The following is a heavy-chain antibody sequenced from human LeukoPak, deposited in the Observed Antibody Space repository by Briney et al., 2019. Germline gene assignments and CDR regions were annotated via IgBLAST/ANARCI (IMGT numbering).Heavy chain of an antibody. CDR1: GFTFDDYG. D-gene: IGHD3-10*01. Sequence: GGSLRLSCAASGFTFDDYGMSWVRQAPGKGLEWVSGINWNGGSTGYADSVKGRFTTSRDNAKNSLYLQMNSLRAEDTALYYCARRITMVRGVNIRYYFDYWGQGTLVTVSS. CDR3: ARRITMVRGVNIRYYFDY. V-gene: IGHV3-20*04. CDR2: INWNGGST. J-gene: IGHJ4*02.